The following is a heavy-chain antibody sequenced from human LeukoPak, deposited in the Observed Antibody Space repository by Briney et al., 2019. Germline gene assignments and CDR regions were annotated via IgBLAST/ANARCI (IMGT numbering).Heavy chain of an antibody. CDR2: ISYDGSNK. Sequence: GGSLRLSCAASGFTFSSYGMHWVRQAPGKGLEWVAVISYDGSNKYYADSVKGRFTISRDNSKNTLYLQMNSLRAEDTAVYYSAKDPTAYGDVQAFDYWGQGTLVTVSS. CDR1: GFTFSSYG. D-gene: IGHD4-17*01. CDR3: AKDPTAYGDVQAFDY. V-gene: IGHV3-30*18. J-gene: IGHJ4*02.